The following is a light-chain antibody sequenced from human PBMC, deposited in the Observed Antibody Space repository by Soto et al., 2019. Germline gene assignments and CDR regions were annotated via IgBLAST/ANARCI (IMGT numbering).Light chain of an antibody. Sequence: DNVMTQSPLSLPVTPGEPASISCRSSQSLLHSIGKNYLDWYLQKPGQSPQLLIYLGSNRASGVPDRFSGSGSGTDFTLKISRVEAEDVGIYYCMQTLQSPLYTFGQGTKLEIK. V-gene: IGKV2-28*01. CDR1: QSLLHSIGKNY. CDR2: LGS. CDR3: MQTLQSPLYT. J-gene: IGKJ2*01.